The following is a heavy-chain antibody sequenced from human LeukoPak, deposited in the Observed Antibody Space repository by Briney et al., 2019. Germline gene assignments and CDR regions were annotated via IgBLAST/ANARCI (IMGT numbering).Heavy chain of an antibody. J-gene: IGHJ4*02. V-gene: IGHV5-51*01. D-gene: IGHD2-15*01. Sequence: GESLKISCKGSENSFTSYWIGWVRQMPGKGLEWMGIIYPGDSNTRYSPSFQGQVTISADKSISTAYLQWSSLKASDTAMYYCARRLGYCSGGSCYSVFFDYWGQGTLVTVSS. CDR2: IYPGDSNT. CDR3: ARRLGYCSGGSCYSVFFDY. CDR1: ENSFTSYW.